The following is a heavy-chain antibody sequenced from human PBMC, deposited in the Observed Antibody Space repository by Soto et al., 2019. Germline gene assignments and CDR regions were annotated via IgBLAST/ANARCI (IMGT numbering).Heavy chain of an antibody. CDR2: IIPIFGTA. V-gene: IGHV1-69*06. CDR3: ARDDSLYSRAFNWCDX. Sequence: SVKVSCKASGGTFSSYAISWVRQAPGQGLEWMGVIIPIFGTANYAHKFQGRVTITSDKSTSTAYMELSSLRSEDTAVYYCARDDSLYSRAFNWCDXWGQGTLVTVSX. CDR1: GGTFSSYA. J-gene: IGHJ5*02. D-gene: IGHD6-19*01.